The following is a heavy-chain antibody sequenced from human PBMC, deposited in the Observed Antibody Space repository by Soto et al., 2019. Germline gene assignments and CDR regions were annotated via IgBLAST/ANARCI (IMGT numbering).Heavy chain of an antibody. CDR3: ATAEVDY. Sequence: GGSLRLSCAASGFAFGNYWVHWVRQPPGKGPEWVSRMTSDGRTTQYADSVKGRFTVSRDNAKNTLYLQMNSLRAEDTAVYYCATAEVDYWGPGTLVTVSS. V-gene: IGHV3-74*03. CDR2: MTSDGRTT. J-gene: IGHJ4*02. CDR1: GFAFGNYW.